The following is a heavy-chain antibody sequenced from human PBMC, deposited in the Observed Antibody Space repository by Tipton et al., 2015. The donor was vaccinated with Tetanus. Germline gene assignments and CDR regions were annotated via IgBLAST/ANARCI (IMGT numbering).Heavy chain of an antibody. CDR1: GGSISSYY. J-gene: IGHJ4*02. D-gene: IGHD1-26*01. CDR2: IYYSGST. CDR3: ARDSGGIVGAGAFDY. Sequence: TPSLTCTVSGGSISSYYWSWIRQPPGKGLEWIGYIYYSGSTSYNPSLKSRVTISVDTSKNQFSLKLSSVTAADTVVYYCARDSGGIVGAGAFDYWGQGTLVTVSS. V-gene: IGHV4-59*01.